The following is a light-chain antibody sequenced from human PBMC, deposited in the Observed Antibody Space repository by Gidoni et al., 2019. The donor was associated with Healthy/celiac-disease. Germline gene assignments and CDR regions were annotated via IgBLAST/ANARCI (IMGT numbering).Light chain of an antibody. CDR1: SSDVGGYNY. Sequence: QPALTQPPSAAGSPGQSVTISCTGTSSDVGGYNYVSWYHQHPGKAPKLMIYEVSKRPSGVPDRFSGSKSGNTASLTVSGLQAEDEADYYCSSYAGSNHFVVFGGGTKLTVL. J-gene: IGLJ2*01. CDR3: SSYAGSNHFVV. V-gene: IGLV2-8*01. CDR2: EVS.